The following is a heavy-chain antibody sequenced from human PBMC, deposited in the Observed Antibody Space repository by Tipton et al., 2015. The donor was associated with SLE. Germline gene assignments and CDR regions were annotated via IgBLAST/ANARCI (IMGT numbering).Heavy chain of an antibody. CDR2: INHSGST. Sequence: TLSLTCAVYGGSFSGYYWSWIRQPPGKGLEWIGEINHSGSTNYNPSLKSRVTISVDTSKNQFSLKLSSVTAADTAVYYCVRAVTTTTPFDYWGQGTLVTVSS. J-gene: IGHJ4*02. CDR1: GGSFSGYY. CDR3: VRAVTTTTPFDY. D-gene: IGHD4-17*01. V-gene: IGHV4-34*01.